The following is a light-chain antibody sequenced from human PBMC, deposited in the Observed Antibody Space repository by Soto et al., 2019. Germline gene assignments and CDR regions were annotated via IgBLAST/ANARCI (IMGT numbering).Light chain of an antibody. V-gene: IGKV3-15*01. CDR3: QQYNNWPQT. Sequence: TQSPDTMSLSPGEGATLSCRASQNVATNLAWYQQRPGQAPRLLIYGASKRAIGLPARFSGSGSGTEFTLTITSLQSEDFAVYYCQQYNNWPQTFGQGTKVDIK. J-gene: IGKJ1*01. CDR2: GAS. CDR1: QNVATN.